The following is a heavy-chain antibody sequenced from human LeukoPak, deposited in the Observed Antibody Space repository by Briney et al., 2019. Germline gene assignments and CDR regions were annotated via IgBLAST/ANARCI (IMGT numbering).Heavy chain of an antibody. CDR3: ARENIYGSGSYLYDY. V-gene: IGHV3-20*01. CDR2: INWNGGST. CDR1: GFTFDDYG. Sequence: GGCLRLSCAASGFTFDDYGMSWVRQAPGKGLEWVSGINWNGGSTGYADSVKGRFTISRDNAKNSLYLQMNSLRAEDTALYHCARENIYGSGSYLYDYWGQGTLVTVSS. J-gene: IGHJ4*02. D-gene: IGHD3-10*01.